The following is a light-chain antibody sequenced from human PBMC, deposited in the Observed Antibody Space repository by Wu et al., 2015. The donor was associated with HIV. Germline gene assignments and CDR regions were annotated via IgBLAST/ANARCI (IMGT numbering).Light chain of an antibody. Sequence: EIVLRQSPDTVSLSPGERATLSCRASQSVSSSYLAWYQQKPGQAPRLLIYGASSRATGIPDRFSGSGSGTDFSLTIRRVEPEDFAVYYCQQYNSSPYNFGQGTKLEIK. CDR1: QSVSSSY. J-gene: IGKJ2*01. V-gene: IGKV3-20*01. CDR2: GAS. CDR3: QQYNSSPYN.